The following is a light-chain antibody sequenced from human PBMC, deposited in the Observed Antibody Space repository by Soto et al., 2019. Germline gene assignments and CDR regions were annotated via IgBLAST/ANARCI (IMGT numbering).Light chain of an antibody. CDR1: QSVSSGY. CDR2: GAS. CDR3: QQDGDSPPRP. Sequence: EIVLTQSPGTLSLSPGERATLSCRASQSVSSGYLAWYQQKPGQAPRLLIYGASSRATGIPNRFSGGGSGTHFPLTISILEPEDFAAYFCQQDGDSPPRPFGQGTNVEIK. J-gene: IGKJ1*01. V-gene: IGKV3-20*01.